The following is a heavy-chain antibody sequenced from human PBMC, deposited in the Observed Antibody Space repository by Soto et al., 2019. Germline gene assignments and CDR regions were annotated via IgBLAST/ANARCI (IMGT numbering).Heavy chain of an antibody. V-gene: IGHV3-23*01. CDR1: GFTFSSYA. CDR2: ISGSGGST. D-gene: IGHD4-17*01. CDR3: AKPSVPRPRKTVTFDF. J-gene: IGHJ5*01. Sequence: PGGSLRLSRAASGFTFSSYAMSWVRQAPGKGLEWVSAISGSGGSTYYADSVKGRFTISRDNSKNTLYLQMNSLRAEDTAVYYCAKPSVPRPRKTVTFDFWGQGTLVTVSS.